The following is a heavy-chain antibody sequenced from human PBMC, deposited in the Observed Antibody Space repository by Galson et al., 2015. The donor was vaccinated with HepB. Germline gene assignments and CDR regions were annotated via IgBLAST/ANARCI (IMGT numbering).Heavy chain of an antibody. D-gene: IGHD6-19*01. CDR3: AKPGERWLIRGAGMDV. V-gene: IGHV3-23*01. CDR1: GFTFSSYA. J-gene: IGHJ6*02. CDR2: INDNGDDM. Sequence: SLRLSCAASGFTFSSYAMSWVRQAPGKGLEWVSSINDNGDDMYYAHSVRGRFAISRDNSKNTLYLQMSSLRTEDTAVYYCAKPGERWLIRGAGMDVWGQGTTVTVSS.